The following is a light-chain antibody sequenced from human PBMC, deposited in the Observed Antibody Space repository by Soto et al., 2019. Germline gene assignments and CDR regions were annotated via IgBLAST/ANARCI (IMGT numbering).Light chain of an antibody. CDR1: SSDVGGYNY. J-gene: IGLJ1*01. V-gene: IGLV2-14*01. CDR2: DVS. Sequence: QSALTQPASVSGSPGQSITISCTGTSSDVGGYNYVPWYQQHPGKAPKLMIYDVSNRPTGVSNRFSVSKSGNTASLTISGLQAEDEADDYCSSYTRSSLYVFGTGTKLTVL. CDR3: SSYTRSSLYV.